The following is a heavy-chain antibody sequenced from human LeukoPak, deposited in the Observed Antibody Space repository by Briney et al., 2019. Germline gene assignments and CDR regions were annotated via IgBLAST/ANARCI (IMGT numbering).Heavy chain of an antibody. CDR3: AKPPPPLETDYYYYMDV. D-gene: IGHD1-1*01. Sequence: GGSLRLSCAASGFTFSSYAMSWVRQAPGKGLEWVSAISSSGGSTYYADSVKGRFTISRDNSKNTLYLQMNSLRAEDTAVYYCAKPPPPLETDYYYYMDVWGKGTTVTVSS. CDR1: GFTFSSYA. V-gene: IGHV3-23*01. CDR2: ISSSGGST. J-gene: IGHJ6*03.